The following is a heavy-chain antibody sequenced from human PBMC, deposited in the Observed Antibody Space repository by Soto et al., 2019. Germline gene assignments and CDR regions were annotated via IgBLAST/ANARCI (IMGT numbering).Heavy chain of an antibody. Sequence: QVHLQESGPGLVKPSETLSLTCTVSGGSMNAHFWSWIRQSAGKGLEWIGHIHISVITTYNPSLKSRVTMSLDPPKTQLSLKLTSVTAADTAVYYCARINGGSPDFWGQGTLVSVPS. CDR2: IHISVIT. D-gene: IGHD2-15*01. CDR1: GGSMNAHF. CDR3: ARINGGSPDF. V-gene: IGHV4-4*07. J-gene: IGHJ4*02.